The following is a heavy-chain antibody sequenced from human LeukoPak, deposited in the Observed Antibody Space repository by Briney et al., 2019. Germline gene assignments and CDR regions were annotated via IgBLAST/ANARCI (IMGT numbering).Heavy chain of an antibody. CDR2: IHYSGNT. V-gene: IGHV4-59*08. J-gene: IGHJ4*02. Sequence: SETLSLTCTLSVASISAYSWIWIRQPPGKGLEWIGCIHYSGNTHCNPSLESRVTLSVDTSKNQFSLKLSSVTAADTAVYYCARNGRESRYFDWLLYYIDHWGQGALVTVSS. D-gene: IGHD3-9*01. CDR3: ARNGRESRYFDWLLYYIDH. CDR1: VASISAYS.